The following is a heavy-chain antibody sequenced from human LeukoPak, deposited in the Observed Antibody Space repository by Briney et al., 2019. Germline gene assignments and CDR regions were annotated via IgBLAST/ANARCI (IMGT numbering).Heavy chain of an antibody. J-gene: IGHJ4*02. CDR1: GYTFKHYD. D-gene: IGHD3-16*02. V-gene: IGHV1-8*01. Sequence: ASVKVSCKASGYTFKHYDINWVRQAAGQRLEWVGWVNANSGNTGYAQKFQGRVTMTRNTSISTVYMEVNSLTSEDTAVYYCARAPTSVPNYRLDSWGQGTLVADSS. CDR2: VNANSGNT. CDR3: ARAPTSVPNYRLDS.